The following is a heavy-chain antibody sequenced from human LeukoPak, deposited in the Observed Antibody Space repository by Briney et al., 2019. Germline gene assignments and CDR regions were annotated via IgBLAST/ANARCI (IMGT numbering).Heavy chain of an antibody. CDR1: GGSISSGGYS. D-gene: IGHD2-2*01. CDR3: ARGAGVDCSSTSCYVEKFDY. J-gene: IGHJ4*02. Sequence: PSQTLSLTCAVSGGSISSGGYSWSWIRQPPGKGLEWIGYIYHSGSTYYNPSLESRVTISVDRSKNQFSLKLSSVTAADTAVYYCARGAGVDCSSTSCYVEKFDYWGQGTLVTVSS. V-gene: IGHV4-30-2*01. CDR2: IYHSGST.